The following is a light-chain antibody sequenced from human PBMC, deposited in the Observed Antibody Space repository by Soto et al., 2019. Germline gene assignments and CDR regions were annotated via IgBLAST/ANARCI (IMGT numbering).Light chain of an antibody. V-gene: IGLV2-18*01. Sequence: ALTQPPSVSGSPGQSVTISCTGTSTDFVSYNRVSWYQQPPGTAPKLIIYEASNRPSGVPDRFSGSKSGNTASLTISGLQAADEADYYCSLYTSENTYVFGTGTKVTVL. CDR2: EAS. CDR1: STDFVSYNR. CDR3: SLYTSENTYV. J-gene: IGLJ1*01.